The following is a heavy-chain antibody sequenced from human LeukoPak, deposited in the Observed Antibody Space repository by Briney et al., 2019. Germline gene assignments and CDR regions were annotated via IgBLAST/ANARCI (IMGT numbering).Heavy chain of an antibody. CDR3: ARAVAYYDFWSGYYEGYYYGMDV. CDR1: GYTFTVYD. V-gene: IGHV1-8*01. J-gene: IGHJ6*02. CDR2: MNPNSGNT. D-gene: IGHD3-3*01. Sequence: AGVKVSRTSSGYTFTVYDFYRVRQAPGPGLGWMWWMNPNSGNTGYAQKFQGRITMTRNTYISTAYMELSSLRSEDTAVYCCARAVAYYDFWSGYYEGYYYGMDVWGQGTTVTVSS.